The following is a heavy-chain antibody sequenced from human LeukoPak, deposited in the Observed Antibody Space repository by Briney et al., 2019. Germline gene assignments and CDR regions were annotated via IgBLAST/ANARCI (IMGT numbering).Heavy chain of an antibody. CDR1: GASIRGHY. V-gene: IGHV4-4*07. J-gene: IGHJ4*02. CDR2: IRISGAS. Sequence: SETLSLTCTVSGASIRGHYWSWFRQTPGQAPEWIAWIRISGASNSNPSLKRRVTISGDTSKNQISLKLTSVTAADTAVYYCARDVQQLYDYWGQGTLVTVSS. CDR3: ARDVQQLYDY. D-gene: IGHD6-13*01.